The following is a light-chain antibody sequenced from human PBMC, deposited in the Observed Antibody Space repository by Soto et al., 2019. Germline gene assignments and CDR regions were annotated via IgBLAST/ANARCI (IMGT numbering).Light chain of an antibody. J-gene: IGLJ3*02. V-gene: IGLV1-44*01. CDR3: ATWDDSLDGHWV. CDR2: STN. Sequence: QSVLTQPPSASGTPGQRLTISCSGSTSNIGRNTVNWYQQLPGTAPKLLIYSTNRRLSGVPDRFSGSKSGTSASLAISGLQSEDDADYYCATWDDSLDGHWVFGGGTKLAVL. CDR1: TSNIGRNT.